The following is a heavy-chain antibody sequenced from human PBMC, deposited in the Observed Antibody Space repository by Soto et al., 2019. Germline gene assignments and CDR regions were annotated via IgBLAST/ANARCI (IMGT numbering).Heavy chain of an antibody. Sequence: QVQLVQSGAEVKKPGASVKVSCKASGYTFTNYEINWVRQATGQGLEWMGWMNPNSGNTGSAQKFQGRITMTRDTSTGTAYMELTSLRYEDTAVYYCARVWGTIDYWGQGTLVTVSS. CDR3: ARVWGTIDY. V-gene: IGHV1-8*01. D-gene: IGHD3-16*01. CDR2: MNPNSGNT. J-gene: IGHJ4*02. CDR1: GYTFTNYE.